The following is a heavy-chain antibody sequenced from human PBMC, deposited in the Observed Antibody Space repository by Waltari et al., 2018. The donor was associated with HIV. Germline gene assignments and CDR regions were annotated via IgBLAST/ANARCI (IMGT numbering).Heavy chain of an antibody. J-gene: IGHJ3*02. CDR1: GGSFSGYY. D-gene: IGHD1-26*01. CDR2: VNHIGTA. Sequence: QVQLRQWGAGLLKPSETLSRTCAVYGGSFSGYYWSWLRQPPGKGLEWLGEVNHIGTANYNLSLKSRVTVSVDPSKNQFSLRLTSVTAADTAVYYCARLRVGATFEDALDIWAQGAMVTVSS. CDR3: ARLRVGATFEDALDI. V-gene: IGHV4-34*01.